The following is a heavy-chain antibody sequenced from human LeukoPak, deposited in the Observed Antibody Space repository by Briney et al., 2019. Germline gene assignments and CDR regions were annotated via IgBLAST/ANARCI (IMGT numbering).Heavy chain of an antibody. CDR3: AADGVEVYGGNP. Sequence: ASVTVSCKASGFTFTSSAVQWVRQARGQRLEWIGWIVVGSGNTNYAQKFQERVTVTRDMSTSTAYMELSSLRSEDTAVYYCAADGVEVYGGNPWGQGTLVTVSP. CDR2: IVVGSGNT. V-gene: IGHV1-58*01. J-gene: IGHJ5*02. CDR1: GFTFTSSA. D-gene: IGHD4-23*01.